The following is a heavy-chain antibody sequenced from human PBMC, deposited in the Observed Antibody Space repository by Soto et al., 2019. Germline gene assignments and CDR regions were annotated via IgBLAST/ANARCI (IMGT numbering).Heavy chain of an antibody. J-gene: IGHJ6*02. Sequence: QVRLQESGPGLVKPSETLSLSCLVSGDSVGNGPYYWSWIRQPPGKGPEWIGYIYYTGSSNLNPSLESRVNISIDMSKNQFYLKLRSVTAADAAVYFCARVGTSCHSGGCYYYYGLGVWGQGTTVAISS. CDR1: GDSVGNGPYY. D-gene: IGHD1-26*01. V-gene: IGHV4-61*01. CDR2: IYYTGSS. CDR3: ARVGTSCHSGGCYYYYGLGV.